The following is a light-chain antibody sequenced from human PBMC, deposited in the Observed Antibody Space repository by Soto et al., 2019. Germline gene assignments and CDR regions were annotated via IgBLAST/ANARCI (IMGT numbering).Light chain of an antibody. Sequence: QSALTQPASVSGSPGQSITISCTGTSSDVGGYNYVSWYQQQPGKAPKLMIYDVSNRPSGVSNRFSGSKSGNTASLTISGLQAEDEDDYYCSSYTSSTSYVFGTGTKVTVL. CDR3: SSYTSSTSYV. CDR1: SSDVGGYNY. J-gene: IGLJ1*01. V-gene: IGLV2-14*01. CDR2: DVS.